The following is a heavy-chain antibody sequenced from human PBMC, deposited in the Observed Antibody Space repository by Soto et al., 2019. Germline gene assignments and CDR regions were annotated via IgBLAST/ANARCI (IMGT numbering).Heavy chain of an antibody. CDR3: VRSGDNYNLLDY. D-gene: IGHD1-1*01. V-gene: IGHV3-11*06. CDR1: GFTFSDHY. J-gene: IGHJ4*02. Sequence: LRLSCAASGFTFSDHYMSWIRQAPGKGLEWIGYSSNSGSFTRYADSVKGRFSISRDNAKNSLYLQINSLRGDDTAIYYCVRSGDNYNLLDYWGQGTPVTVSS. CDR2: SSNSGSFT.